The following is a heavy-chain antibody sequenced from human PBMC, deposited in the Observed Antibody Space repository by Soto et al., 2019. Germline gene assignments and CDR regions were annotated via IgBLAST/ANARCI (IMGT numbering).Heavy chain of an antibody. Sequence: SETLSLTCAVYGGSFTGNYRSWIRQPPGKGLEWIGEVNDSGSTNFNPSLKSRVTISVGTSKKQFTLKLTSVTAADTAVYYCATDSATSYFGMDVWGHGTTVTVSS. CDR3: ATDSATSYFGMDV. J-gene: IGHJ6*02. CDR2: VNDSGST. V-gene: IGHV4-34*01. CDR1: GGSFTGNY. D-gene: IGHD1-26*01.